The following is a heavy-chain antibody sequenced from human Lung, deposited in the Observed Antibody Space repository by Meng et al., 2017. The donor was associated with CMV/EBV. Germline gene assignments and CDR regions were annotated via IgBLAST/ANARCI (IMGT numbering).Heavy chain of an antibody. CDR3: ASVRFLEWLFVDY. CDR2: IYYSGST. Sequence: SETXSLXCTVSGGSISSYYWSWIRQPPGKGLEWIGYIYYSGSTNYNPSLKSRVTISVDTSKNQFSLKLNSVTAADTAVYCCASVRFLEWLFVDYWGQGTLVTVSS. V-gene: IGHV4-59*01. CDR1: GGSISSYY. J-gene: IGHJ4*02. D-gene: IGHD3-3*01.